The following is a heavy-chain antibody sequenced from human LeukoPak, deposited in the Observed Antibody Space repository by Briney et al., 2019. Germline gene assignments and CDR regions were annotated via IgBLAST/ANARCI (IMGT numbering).Heavy chain of an antibody. D-gene: IGHD6-13*01. V-gene: IGHV3-30*02. J-gene: IGHJ4*02. CDR2: IRYDGINK. CDR1: GFTFNNYG. CDR3: AKDRGSTWYGAFDY. Sequence: GGSLRLSCAASGFTFNNYGMHWVRQAPGKGLEWVAFIRYDGINKYYADSVKGRFTISRDNSKNTLYLQMNSLRAEDTAVYYCAKDRGSTWYGAFDYWGQGTLVTVSS.